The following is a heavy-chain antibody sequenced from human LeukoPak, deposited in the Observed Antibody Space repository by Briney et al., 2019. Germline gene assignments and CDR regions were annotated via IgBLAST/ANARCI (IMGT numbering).Heavy chain of an antibody. D-gene: IGHD3-10*01. V-gene: IGHV4-30-2*01. J-gene: IGHJ5*02. CDR1: GGSISSGGYS. Sequence: SQTLSLTCAVSGGSISSGGYSWCWIRQPPGKGLEWIGYIYHSGSTYYNPSLKSRVTISVDRSKNQFSLKLSSVTAADTAVYYCARVLTMGNNWFVPWGQGTLVTVSS. CDR2: IYHSGST. CDR3: ARVLTMGNNWFVP.